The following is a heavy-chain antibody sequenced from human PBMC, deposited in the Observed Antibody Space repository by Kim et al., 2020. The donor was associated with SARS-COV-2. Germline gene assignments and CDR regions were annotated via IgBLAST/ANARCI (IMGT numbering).Heavy chain of an antibody. Sequence: GGSLRLSCAASGFTFSSYAMHWVRQAPGKGLEWVAVIWYDGSNKYYADSVKGRFTISRDNSKNTLYLQMNSLRAEDTAVYYCAGRGYCSGGSCSTGPFDIWGQGTMVTVSS. V-gene: IGHV3-33*01. D-gene: IGHD2-15*01. J-gene: IGHJ3*02. CDR1: GFTFSSYA. CDR3: AGRGYCSGGSCSTGPFDI. CDR2: IWYDGSNK.